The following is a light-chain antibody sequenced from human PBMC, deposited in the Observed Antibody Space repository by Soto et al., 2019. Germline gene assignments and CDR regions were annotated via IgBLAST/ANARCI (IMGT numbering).Light chain of an antibody. CDR1: SSDVGSYNL. CDR3: CSYAGSSTLG. J-gene: IGLJ2*01. Sequence: QSVLTQPASVSGSPGQSITISCTGTSSDVGSYNLVSWYQQHPGKAPKLMIYEGSKRPSGVSHRFSGSKSGNTASLTIAGLQAEDEADYYCCSYAGSSTLGFGGGTKLTVL. V-gene: IGLV2-23*01. CDR2: EGS.